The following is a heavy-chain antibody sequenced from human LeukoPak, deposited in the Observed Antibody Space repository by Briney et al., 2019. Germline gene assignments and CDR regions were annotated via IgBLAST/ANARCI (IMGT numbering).Heavy chain of an antibody. V-gene: IGHV4-4*07. Sequence: SETLSLTCTVSGGSISSYSWSWIRQPAGKGLEWIGRIYTSGSINYNSSLKSRVTILVDVSKNQFSLRLSSVTAADTAVYYCASGGYPDTFHIWGQGTMVTVSS. CDR2: IYTSGSI. CDR1: GGSISSYS. D-gene: IGHD3-16*02. CDR3: ASGGYPDTFHI. J-gene: IGHJ3*02.